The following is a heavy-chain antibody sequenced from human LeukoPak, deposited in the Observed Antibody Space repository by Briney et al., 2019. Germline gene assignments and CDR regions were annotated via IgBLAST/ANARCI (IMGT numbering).Heavy chain of an antibody. Sequence: ASVKVSCKVSGYILTELSMHWVRQAPGKGLEWMGGFDPEDGETIYAQKFQGRVTMTEDTSTDTAYTELSRLRSDDTAVFYCARDRLRLGYERTNWFDPWGQGTLVTLSS. CDR3: ARDRLRLGYERTNWFDP. CDR1: GYILTELS. V-gene: IGHV1-24*01. CDR2: FDPEDGET. J-gene: IGHJ5*02. D-gene: IGHD2-15*01.